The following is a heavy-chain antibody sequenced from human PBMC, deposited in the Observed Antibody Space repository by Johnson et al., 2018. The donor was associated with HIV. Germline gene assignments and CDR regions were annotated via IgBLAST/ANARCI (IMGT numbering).Heavy chain of an antibody. V-gene: IGHV3-NL1*01. CDR1: GFTFTSYA. Sequence: QVQLVESGGGVAQPGGCLRLSCAASGFTFTSYAIHWVRQAPGKGLEWVSIIYSGGYTNYAESVKGRFTISRDNSKNTLYLQMSSLRTEDTAVYYCAKSPSQLGSAFDIWGQGTMVTVSS. J-gene: IGHJ3*02. CDR3: AKSPSQLGSAFDI. CDR2: IYSGGYT. D-gene: IGHD2-2*01.